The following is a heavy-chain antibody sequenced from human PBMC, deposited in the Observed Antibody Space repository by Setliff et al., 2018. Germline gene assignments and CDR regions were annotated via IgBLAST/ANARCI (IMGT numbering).Heavy chain of an antibody. V-gene: IGHV4-39*01. CDR2: IYYSGST. CDR1: GGSISSSSYY. D-gene: IGHD3-9*01. Sequence: SETLSLTCTVSGGSISSSSYYWGWIRQPPGKGLEWIGSIYYSGSTYYNPSLKSRVTISVDTSKNQFSLKLSSVTAADTAVYYCARPSKYYDILTGYYHNWFDPWAREPWSPSPQ. CDR3: ARPSKYYDILTGYYHNWFDP. J-gene: IGHJ5*02.